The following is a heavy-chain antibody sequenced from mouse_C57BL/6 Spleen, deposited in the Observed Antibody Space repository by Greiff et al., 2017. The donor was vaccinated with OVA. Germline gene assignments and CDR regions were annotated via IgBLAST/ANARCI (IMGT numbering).Heavy chain of an antibody. CDR2: IDPSDSYT. V-gene: IGHV1-69*01. Sequence: VQLQQPGAELVMPGASVKLSCKASGYTFTSYWMHWVKQRPGQGLEWIGEIDPSDSYTNYNQKFKGKSTLTVEKSSSTAYMQLSSLTSEDSAVYYCASLHYYGSRRGYFDVWGTGTTVTVSS. CDR1: GYTFTSYW. CDR3: ASLHYYGSRRGYFDV. D-gene: IGHD1-1*01. J-gene: IGHJ1*03.